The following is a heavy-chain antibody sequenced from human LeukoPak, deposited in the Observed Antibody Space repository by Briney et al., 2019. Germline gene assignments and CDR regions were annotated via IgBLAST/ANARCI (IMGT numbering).Heavy chain of an antibody. V-gene: IGHV1-2*02. CDR3: ASAFVYYYGMDV. Sequence: ASVKVSCKASGYTFIGYYMHWVRQAPGQGLEWMGWINPNSGGTNYAQKFQGRVTLTRDTSISTAYMELSRLRSDDSAVYYCASAFVYYYGMDVWGQGTTVTVSS. CDR1: GYTFIGYY. J-gene: IGHJ6*02. CDR2: INPNSGGT.